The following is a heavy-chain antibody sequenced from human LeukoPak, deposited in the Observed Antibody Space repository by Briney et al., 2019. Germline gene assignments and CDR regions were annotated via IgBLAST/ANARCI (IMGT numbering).Heavy chain of an antibody. CDR1: GFTFSSYA. CDR3: AKDRDGSGWWEVFDY. Sequence: RSGGSLRLSCAASGFTFSSYAMSWVRQAPGKGLERVSAISGSGGSTYYADSVKGRFTISRDNSKNTLYLQMNSLRAEDTAVYYCAKDRDGSGWWEVFDYWGQGTLVTVSS. V-gene: IGHV3-23*01. CDR2: ISGSGGST. D-gene: IGHD6-19*01. J-gene: IGHJ4*02.